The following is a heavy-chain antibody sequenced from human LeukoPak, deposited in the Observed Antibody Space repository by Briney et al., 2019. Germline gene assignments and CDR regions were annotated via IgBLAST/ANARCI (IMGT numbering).Heavy chain of an antibody. CDR1: GYTFTGYY. D-gene: IGHD6-19*01. CDR2: INPNSGGT. J-gene: IGHJ4*02. V-gene: IGHV1-2*02. Sequence: ASVKVSCKASGYTFTGYYMHWVRQAPGQGLEWMGWINPNSGGTNYAQKFQGRVTMTRDTSISTAYMELSSLRSEDTAVYYCARDVDSSGWYFFDYWGQGTLVTVSS. CDR3: ARDVDSSGWYFFDY.